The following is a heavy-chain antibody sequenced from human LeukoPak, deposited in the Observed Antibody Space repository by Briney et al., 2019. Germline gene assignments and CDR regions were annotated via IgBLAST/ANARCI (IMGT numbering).Heavy chain of an antibody. CDR3: ARAPVIGGFGELLPPFDY. CDR1: GGSISSYY. Sequence: SETLSLTCTVSGGSISSYYWSWIRQPPGKGLEWIGYIYYSGSTNYNPSLKSRVTISVDTSKNQFSLKLSSVTAADTAVYYCARAPVIGGFGELLPPFDYWGQGTLVTVSS. CDR2: IYYSGST. D-gene: IGHD3-10*01. J-gene: IGHJ4*02. V-gene: IGHV4-59*01.